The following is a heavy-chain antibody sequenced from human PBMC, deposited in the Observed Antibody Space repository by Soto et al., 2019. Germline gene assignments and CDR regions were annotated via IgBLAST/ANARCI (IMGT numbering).Heavy chain of an antibody. V-gene: IGHV3-15*01. D-gene: IGHD2-2*01. CDR3: TTSYCGSSSCFYYFDC. Sequence: EVQLVASGGSLVKPGGSLRLSCAASGFTFTNAWMNWVRQAPGKGLEWVGHIKSEADDGATTDYAAPVKGRFTISRDDSQNTLHLQMNSLKTEDTAIYYCTTSYCGSSSCFYYFDCWGQGTLVSVSS. J-gene: IGHJ4*02. CDR1: GFTFTNAW. CDR2: IKSEADDGATT.